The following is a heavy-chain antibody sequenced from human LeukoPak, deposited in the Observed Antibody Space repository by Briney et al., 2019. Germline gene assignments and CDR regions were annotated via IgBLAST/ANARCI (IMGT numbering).Heavy chain of an antibody. J-gene: IGHJ5*02. Sequence: QSGGSLRLSCATSGFTFSSYAMSWVRQAPGKGLEWVSAISGSGGSTYYADSVKGRFTISRDNSKNTLYLQMNSLRAEDTAVYYCAKDSSSWFFVRIGFDPWGQGTLVTVSS. CDR3: AKDSSSWFFVRIGFDP. V-gene: IGHV3-23*01. CDR2: ISGSGGST. D-gene: IGHD6-13*01. CDR1: GFTFSSYA.